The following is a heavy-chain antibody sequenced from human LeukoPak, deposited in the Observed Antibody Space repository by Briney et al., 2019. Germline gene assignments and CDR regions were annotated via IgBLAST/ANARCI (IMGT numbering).Heavy chain of an antibody. J-gene: IGHJ6*03. CDR1: GYTFTGYY. V-gene: IGHV1-2*02. CDR2: INPNSGGT. D-gene: IGHD4-11*01. Sequence: GASVKVSCKASGYTFTGYYMHWVRQAPGQGLEWMGWINPNSGGTNYAQKFQGRVTMTRDTSISTAYTELSRLRSDDTAVYYCARDPTDGYYYYYMDVWGKGTTVTVSS. CDR3: ARDPTDGYYYYYMDV.